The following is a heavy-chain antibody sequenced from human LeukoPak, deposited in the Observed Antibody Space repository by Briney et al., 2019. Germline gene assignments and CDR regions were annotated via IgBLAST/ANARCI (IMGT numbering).Heavy chain of an antibody. J-gene: IGHJ4*02. Sequence: PGGSLRLSCAASGFTFSTYWMHWVRQAPGKGLVWVSRINSDGSTINYADSVKGRLTISRDNAKNTLYLQLNSLGDEDTAVYYCATAGQYRFDNWGQGTLVTVSS. CDR2: INSDGSTI. V-gene: IGHV3-74*01. D-gene: IGHD2-2*01. CDR3: ATAGQYRFDN. CDR1: GFTFSTYW.